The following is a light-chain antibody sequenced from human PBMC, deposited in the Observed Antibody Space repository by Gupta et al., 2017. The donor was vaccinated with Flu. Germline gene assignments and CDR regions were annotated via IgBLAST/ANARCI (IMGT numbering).Light chain of an antibody. CDR3: CSFAGGGFCV. J-gene: IGLJ1*01. V-gene: IGLV2-11*01. Sequence: SVTGTCTGTSSDIGGYNYVSWYQQHPGKAPKLMIYDVIKRPSGVPDRFSGSKSGNTASLTISGLQAEDEADYYGCSFAGGGFCVFGTGTKVTVL. CDR1: SSDIGGYNY. CDR2: DVI.